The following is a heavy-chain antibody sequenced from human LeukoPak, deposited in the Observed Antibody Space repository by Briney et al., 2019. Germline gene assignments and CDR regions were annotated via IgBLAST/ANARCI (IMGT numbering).Heavy chain of an antibody. Sequence: GASAKVSCKASGYTFTSYYMHWVRQAPGQGLEWMGIINPSGGSTSYAQKFQGRVTMTSDTSTSTVYMELSSLRSEDTAVYYCARDQGCSSGWCAYYYYGMDVWGQGTTVTVSS. J-gene: IGHJ6*02. CDR3: ARDQGCSSGWCAYYYYGMDV. D-gene: IGHD6-19*01. V-gene: IGHV1-46*03. CDR1: GYTFTSYY. CDR2: INPSGGST.